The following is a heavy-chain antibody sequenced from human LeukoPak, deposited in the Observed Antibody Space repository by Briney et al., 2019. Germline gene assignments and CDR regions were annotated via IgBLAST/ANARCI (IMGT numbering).Heavy chain of an antibody. CDR3: ARVAYDILTGNNWFDP. J-gene: IGHJ5*02. CDR2: IYHSGST. CDR1: GGSISSSNW. D-gene: IGHD3-9*01. V-gene: IGHV4-4*02. Sequence: PSETLSLTCNVSGGSISSSNWWSWVRQPPGKGLGWIGEIYHSGSTNYNPSLKSRVTISVDKSKNQFSLKLSSVTAADTAVYYCARVAYDILTGNNWFDPWGQGTLVTVSS.